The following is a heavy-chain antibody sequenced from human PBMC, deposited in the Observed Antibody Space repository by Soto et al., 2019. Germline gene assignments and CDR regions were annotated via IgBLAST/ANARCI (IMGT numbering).Heavy chain of an antibody. V-gene: IGHV3-11*01. CDR3: ARDSIFITTLFDY. CDR2: ISSSGSTI. Sequence: PGGSLRLSCAASGFTFSDYYMSWIRQAPGKGLEWVSYISSSGSTIYYADSVKGRFTISRDNAKNSLYLQMNSLRAEDTAVYYCARDSIFITTLFDYWGQGTLVTVSS. J-gene: IGHJ4*02. D-gene: IGHD3-22*01. CDR1: GFTFSDYY.